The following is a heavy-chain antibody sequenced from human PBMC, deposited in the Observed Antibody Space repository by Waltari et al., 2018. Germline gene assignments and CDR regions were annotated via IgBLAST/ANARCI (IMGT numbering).Heavy chain of an antibody. CDR1: GGSLSPYY. V-gene: IGHV4-34*02. Sequence: QVQLEQWGAGLLKPSETLSLTCTVSGGSLSPYYWTWIRQSPGQGLEWLGEIHHSGSPNYSPSLESRVTMSLDIAKNQFSLNLKSVTAADTGIYFCARDRTGSFENYQYYYYMDVWGKGITVTVSS. D-gene: IGHD3-9*01. CDR3: ARDRTGSFENYQYYYYMDV. J-gene: IGHJ6*03. CDR2: IHHSGSP.